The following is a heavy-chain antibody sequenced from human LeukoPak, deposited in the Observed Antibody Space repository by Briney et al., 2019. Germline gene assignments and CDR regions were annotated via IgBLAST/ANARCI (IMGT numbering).Heavy chain of an antibody. J-gene: IGHJ3*02. Sequence: GGSLRLSCAVSGFTFRRYSMNWARQAPGKGLEWVSSISGSGGSTHYADSVKGRFPLSRDNSKNTVYLQMNSLRAEDTAVYYCAKEPCGDYPDAFDIWGQGTMVTVSS. V-gene: IGHV3-23*01. CDR1: GFTFRRYS. CDR2: ISGSGGST. D-gene: IGHD4-17*01. CDR3: AKEPCGDYPDAFDI.